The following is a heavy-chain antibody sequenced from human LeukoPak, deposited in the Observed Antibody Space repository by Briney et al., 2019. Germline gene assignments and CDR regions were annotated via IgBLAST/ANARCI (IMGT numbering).Heavy chain of an antibody. V-gene: IGHV4-59*01. CDR3: ARDRSGSYLDAFDI. D-gene: IGHD1-26*01. CDR1: GGSISSYY. Sequence: SETLSLTCTVSGGSISSYYWSWIRHPPGKGLEWIGYIYYSGSTNYNPSLKSRVTISVDTSKNQFSLKLSSVTAADTAVYYCARDRSGSYLDAFDIWGQGTMVTVSS. CDR2: IYYSGST. J-gene: IGHJ3*02.